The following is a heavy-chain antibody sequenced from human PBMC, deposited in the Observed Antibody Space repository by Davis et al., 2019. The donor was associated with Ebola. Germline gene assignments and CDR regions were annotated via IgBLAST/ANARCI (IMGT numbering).Heavy chain of an antibody. J-gene: IGHJ6*02. D-gene: IGHD2-2*01. CDR2: IIPIFGAA. CDR1: GGTFSSYA. V-gene: IGHV1-69*06. CDR3: ARPLPATTLLYGMDV. Sequence: SVKVSCKASGGTFSSYAISWVRQAPGQGLEWMGGIIPIFGAANYAQKFQGRVTITADKSTSTAYMELSSLRSEDTAVYYCARPLPATTLLYGMDVWGQGTTVTVSS.